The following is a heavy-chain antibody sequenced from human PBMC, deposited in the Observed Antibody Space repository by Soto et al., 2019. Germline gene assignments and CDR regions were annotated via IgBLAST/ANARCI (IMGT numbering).Heavy chain of an antibody. CDR2: IYRSGTT. CDR3: ARTHSGSYYSVFNY. J-gene: IGHJ4*02. CDR1: KFSMRSGYY. D-gene: IGHD1-26*01. V-gene: IGHV4-38-2*01. Sequence: PSETLSLTCLVSKFSMRSGYYWGWIRQSPGKGLEWIASIYRSGTTSYNPSLKSRVTISVDPSKNQFSLMLTAVTAADTAVYYCARTHSGSYYSVFNYWGRGSLVTVSS.